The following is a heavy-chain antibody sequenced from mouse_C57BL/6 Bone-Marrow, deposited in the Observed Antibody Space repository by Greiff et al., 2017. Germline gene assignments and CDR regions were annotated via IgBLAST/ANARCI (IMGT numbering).Heavy chain of an antibody. V-gene: IGHV1-64*01. CDR3: TRDGWYFDV. Sequence: QVQLQQPGAELVKPGASVKLSCKASGYTFTSYWMHWVKQRPGQGLEWIGMIHPNSGSTNYNEKFKSKATLTVDKSSSTAYMQLSSLTNEDSAVYYCTRDGWYFDVWGTGTTVTVSS. J-gene: IGHJ1*03. CDR2: IHPNSGST. CDR1: GYTFTSYW.